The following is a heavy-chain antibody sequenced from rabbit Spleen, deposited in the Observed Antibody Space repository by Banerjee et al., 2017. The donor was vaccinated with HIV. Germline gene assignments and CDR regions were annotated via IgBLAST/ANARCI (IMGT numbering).Heavy chain of an antibody. CDR3: VRDLGYDDYSEKGYFNL. J-gene: IGHJ4*01. D-gene: IGHD2-1*01. V-gene: IGHV1S47*01. Sequence: QEQLVESGGGLVQPGGSLKLSCKASGFDFSSYGVSWVRQAPGKGLEWIGYIDPVFGRTYYANWVNGRFTISSHNAQNTLYLRLNSLTAADTATYFCVRDLGYDDYSEKGYFNLWGQGTLVTVS. CDR2: IDPVFGRT. CDR1: GFDFSSYG.